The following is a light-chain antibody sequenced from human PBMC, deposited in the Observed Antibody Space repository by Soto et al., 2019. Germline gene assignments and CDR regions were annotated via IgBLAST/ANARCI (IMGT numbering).Light chain of an antibody. CDR1: QNIGNY. Sequence: DIQMTQSPSSLSASVGDRATITCRVSQNIGNYLHWNQQQPGKDPKLLIYDVSSLQTGVPTRFSGSGSGTDFNLTISSLQPEDFATFYSQQSYNGPTWTFGKRNKVDIK. CDR3: QQSYNGPTWT. V-gene: IGKV1-39*01. CDR2: DVS. J-gene: IGKJ1*01.